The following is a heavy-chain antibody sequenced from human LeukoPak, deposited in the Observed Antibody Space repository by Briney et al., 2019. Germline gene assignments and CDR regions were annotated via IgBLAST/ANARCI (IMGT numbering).Heavy chain of an antibody. V-gene: IGHV4-34*01. D-gene: IGHD3-10*01. Sequence: SETLSLTCAVYGGSFSGYYWSWIRQPPGKGLEWIGEINHSGSTNYNPSLKSRVTISVDTSKNQFSLKLSSVTAADTAVYYCARDNRPYGSTYYFDYWGQGTLVTVSS. J-gene: IGHJ4*02. CDR2: INHSGST. CDR1: GGSFSGYY. CDR3: ARDNRPYGSTYYFDY.